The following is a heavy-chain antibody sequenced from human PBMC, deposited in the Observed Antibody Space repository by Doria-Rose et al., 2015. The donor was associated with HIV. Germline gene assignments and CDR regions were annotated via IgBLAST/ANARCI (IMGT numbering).Heavy chain of an antibody. D-gene: IGHD2-2*01. J-gene: IGHJ4*01. CDR2: INHSGTT. Sequence: IWIRQLQGRGLEWIGAINHSGTTNYNPSLKSRVTISLDTSKNQFSLEPTSVTAADTAAYYCARGACNATTCFDEYSNYWGHGTLITVSS. V-gene: IGHV4-34*01. CDR3: ARGACNATTCFDEYSNY.